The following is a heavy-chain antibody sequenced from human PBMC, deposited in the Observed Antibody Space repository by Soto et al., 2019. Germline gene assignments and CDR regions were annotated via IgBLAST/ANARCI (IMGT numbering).Heavy chain of an antibody. CDR2: IYHSGNT. V-gene: IGHV4-4*02. CDR1: GGSISSSNW. Sequence: SETLSLTCAVSGGSISSSNWWSWVRQPPGKGLEWIGEIYHSGNTNYNPSLKSRVTISVDKSKNQFSLKLSSVTAADTAVYYCAREYDSSGSHTIPDAFDIWGQXTMVTVSS. D-gene: IGHD3-22*01. CDR3: AREYDSSGSHTIPDAFDI. J-gene: IGHJ3*02.